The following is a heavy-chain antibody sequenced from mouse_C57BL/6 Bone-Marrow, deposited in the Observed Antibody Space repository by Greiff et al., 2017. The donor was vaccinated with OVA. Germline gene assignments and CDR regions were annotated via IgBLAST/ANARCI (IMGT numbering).Heavy chain of an antibody. CDR2: IRSKSNNYAT. J-gene: IGHJ4*01. D-gene: IGHD2-3*01. Sequence: EVKLVESGGGLVQPKGSLKLSCAASGFSFNTYAMNWVRQAPGKGLEWVARIRSKSNNYATYYADSVKDRFTISRDDSESMLYLQMNNVKAEDTARYYCVRDVSGDGYSYYAMDYWGQGTSVTVSS. CDR1: GFSFNTYA. CDR3: VRDVSGDGYSYYAMDY. V-gene: IGHV10-1*01.